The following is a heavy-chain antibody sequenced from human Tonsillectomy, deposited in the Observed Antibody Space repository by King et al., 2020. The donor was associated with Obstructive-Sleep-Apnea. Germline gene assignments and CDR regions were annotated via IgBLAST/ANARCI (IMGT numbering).Heavy chain of an antibody. CDR3: AKGQKYCSSTSCYYSFDY. V-gene: IGHV3-23*04. D-gene: IGHD2-2*01. CDR1: GFTFSSYA. Sequence: VQLVESGGGLVQPGGSLRLSCAASGFTFSSYAMSWVRQAPGKGLEWVSAISGSGGRTYYADSVKGRFTISRDNSKNTLYLQMNSLRAEDTAVYYCAKGQKYCSSTSCYYSFDYWGQGTLVTVSS. CDR2: ISGSGGRT. J-gene: IGHJ4*02.